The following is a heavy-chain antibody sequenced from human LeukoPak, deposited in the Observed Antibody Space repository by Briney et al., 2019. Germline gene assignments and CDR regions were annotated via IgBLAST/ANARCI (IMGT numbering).Heavy chain of an antibody. CDR3: AKSRASYYYYMDV. CDR1: GFTFSSYA. V-gene: IGHV3-23*01. CDR2: ISGSGGST. Sequence: PGGSLRLSCAASGFTFSSYAMSWVRQAPGKGLEWVSAISGSGGSTYHADSVKGRFTISRDNSKNTLYLQMNSLRAEDTAVYYCAKSRASYYYYMDVWGKGTTVTVSS. J-gene: IGHJ6*03.